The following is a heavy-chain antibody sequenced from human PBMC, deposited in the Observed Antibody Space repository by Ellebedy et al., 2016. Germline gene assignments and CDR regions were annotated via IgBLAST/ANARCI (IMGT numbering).Heavy chain of an antibody. Sequence: GGSLRLXXAASGFTFSSYDMHWVRQATGKGLEWVSAIGTAGDTYYPGSVKGRFTISRENAKNSLYLQMNSLRAGDTAVYYCARAPSSGGGSWDLDYWGQGTLVTVSS. J-gene: IGHJ4*02. V-gene: IGHV3-13*01. CDR2: IGTAGDT. CDR1: GFTFSSYD. CDR3: ARAPSSGGGSWDLDY. D-gene: IGHD1-26*01.